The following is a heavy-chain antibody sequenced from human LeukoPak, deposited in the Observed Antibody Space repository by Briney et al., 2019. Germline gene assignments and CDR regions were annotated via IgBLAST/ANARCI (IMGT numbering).Heavy chain of an antibody. Sequence: GGSLRLSCAASRFTFNSYAMSWVRQAPGKGLDWVAVISNDGSKKYYADSVKGRFTISRDNSKNTLSLQVSSLRTEDTAVYYCAKDRYSYAFEYSDSWGQGTLVTVSS. CDR2: ISNDGSKK. D-gene: IGHD5-18*01. V-gene: IGHV3-30*18. CDR1: RFTFNSYA. CDR3: AKDRYSYAFEYSDS. J-gene: IGHJ4*02.